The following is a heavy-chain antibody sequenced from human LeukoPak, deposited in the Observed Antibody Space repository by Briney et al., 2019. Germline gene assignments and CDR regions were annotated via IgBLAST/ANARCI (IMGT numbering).Heavy chain of an antibody. Sequence: SETLSLTCTVSGGSISSGGYYWSWIRQPPGKGLEWIGYIYHSGSTNYNPSLKSRVTISVDTSKNQFSLKLSSVTAADTAVYYCARRYCSGGSCDDTAMVIGFDYWGQGTLVTVSS. CDR3: ARRYCSGGSCDDTAMVIGFDY. J-gene: IGHJ4*02. D-gene: IGHD2-15*01. CDR1: GGSISSGGYY. V-gene: IGHV4-30-2*01. CDR2: IYHSGST.